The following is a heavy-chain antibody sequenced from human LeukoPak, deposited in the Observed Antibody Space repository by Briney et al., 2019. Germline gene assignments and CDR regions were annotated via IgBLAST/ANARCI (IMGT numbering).Heavy chain of an antibody. D-gene: IGHD6-19*01. CDR3: ARGSIAVADDY. Sequence: GSLRLSCAASGFTVSSNYMSWVRQAPGKGLEWVSVIYSGGSTYYADSVKGRFTISRDNSKNTLYLQMNSLRAEDTAVYYCARGSIAVADDYWGQGTLVTVSS. V-gene: IGHV3-66*02. J-gene: IGHJ4*02. CDR1: GFTVSSNY. CDR2: IYSGGST.